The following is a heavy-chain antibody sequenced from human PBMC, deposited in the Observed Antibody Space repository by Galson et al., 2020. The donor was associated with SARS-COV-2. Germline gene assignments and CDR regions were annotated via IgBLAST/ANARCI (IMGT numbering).Heavy chain of an antibody. V-gene: IGHV3-21*01. CDR1: GFTFSSYS. J-gene: IGHJ6*03. Sequence: GESLKISCAASGFTFSSYSMNWVRQAPGKGLEWVSSISSSSSYIYYADSVKGRFTISRDNAKNSLYLQMNSLRAEDTAVYYCARGGVYGSGSYYYYYMDVWGKGTTVTVSS. CDR3: ARGGVYGSGSYYYYYMDV. D-gene: IGHD3-10*01. CDR2: ISSSSSYI.